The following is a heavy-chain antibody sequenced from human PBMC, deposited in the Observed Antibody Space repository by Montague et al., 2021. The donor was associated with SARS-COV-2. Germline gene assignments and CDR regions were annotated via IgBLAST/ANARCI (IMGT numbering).Heavy chain of an antibody. D-gene: IGHD3-3*01. CDR2: IYYSGST. J-gene: IGHJ4*02. CDR1: GGSISSGGYY. CDR3: ARASEKKAIFGVVISYFDY. Sequence: LSLTCTVSGGSISSGGYYWSWIRQHPGKGLEWIGYIYYSGSTYYNPSLKSRVTISVDTSKNQFSLKLSSVTAADTAVYYCARASEKKAIFGVVISYFDYWGQGTLVTVSS. V-gene: IGHV4-31*03.